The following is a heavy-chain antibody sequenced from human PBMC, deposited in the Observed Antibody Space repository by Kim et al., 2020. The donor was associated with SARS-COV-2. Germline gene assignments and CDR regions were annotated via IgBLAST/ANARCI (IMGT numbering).Heavy chain of an antibody. J-gene: IGHJ4*02. V-gene: IGHV3-30*18. D-gene: IGHD3-16*02. CDR3: AKGESLGELSPGFDY. Sequence: GGSLRLSCAASGFTFSSYGMHWVRQAPGKGLEWVAVISYDGSNKYYADSVKGRFTISRDNSKNTLYLQMNSLRAEDTAVYYCAKGESLGELSPGFDYWGQGTLVTVSS. CDR1: GFTFSSYG. CDR2: ISYDGSNK.